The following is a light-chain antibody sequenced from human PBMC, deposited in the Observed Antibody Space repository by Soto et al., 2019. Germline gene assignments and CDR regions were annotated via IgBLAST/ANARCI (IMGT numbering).Light chain of an antibody. Sequence: EIVLTQSLGTLSLSPRERATLSCRASQSVSNNYLAWYQHRPGQAPRLLIYGASTRAPGIPDRFSGSGSGTDFTLTISRLEPEDFAVYYCQQYAASPRTFGQGTQVEV. J-gene: IGKJ1*01. CDR2: GAS. CDR3: QQYAASPRT. V-gene: IGKV3-20*01. CDR1: QSVSNNY.